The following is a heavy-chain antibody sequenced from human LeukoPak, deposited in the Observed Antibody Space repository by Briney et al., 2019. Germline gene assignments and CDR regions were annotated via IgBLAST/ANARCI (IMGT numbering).Heavy chain of an antibody. J-gene: IGHJ4*02. CDR2: ISYDGSNK. CDR1: GFTFSNYG. D-gene: IGHD4-17*01. V-gene: IGHV3-30*18. CDR3: AKDIFGGDYGDYVFVY. Sequence: PGGSLRLSCAAPGFTFSNYGMHWVRQAPGKGLEWVAVISYDGSNKYYADSVKGRFTISRDNSKNTLYLQMNSLRAEDTAVYYCAKDIFGGDYGDYVFVYRGRGTLVTVSS.